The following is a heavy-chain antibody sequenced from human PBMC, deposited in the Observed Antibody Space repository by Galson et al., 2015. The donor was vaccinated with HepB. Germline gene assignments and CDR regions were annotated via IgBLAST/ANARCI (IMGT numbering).Heavy chain of an antibody. CDR1: GFTFSSYA. V-gene: IGHV3-23*01. CDR2: IRGSGGST. CDR3: AKALGSGSYSYAHDAIDI. J-gene: IGHJ3*02. D-gene: IGHD1-26*01. Sequence: SLRLSCAASGFTFSSYAMSWVRQAPGKGLEWVSVIRGSGGSTYYADSVKGRFTISRDNSKNTLYLQMNSLRAEDTAVYYCAKALGSGSYSYAHDAIDIWGPGTMVIVSS.